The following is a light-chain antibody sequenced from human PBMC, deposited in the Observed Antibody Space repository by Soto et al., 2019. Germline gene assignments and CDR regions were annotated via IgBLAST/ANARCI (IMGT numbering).Light chain of an antibody. Sequence: EIVFTQSPGTLSLSPGERATLSCRASQSLSSSYLAWYQQKPGQPPRLLMYGASSRATGIPDRFSGSGSVTDFTLTISRLEPEDFAVYYCQQYGSSPLTFGQGTKVDIK. CDR3: QQYGSSPLT. CDR2: GAS. J-gene: IGKJ1*01. CDR1: QSLSSSY. V-gene: IGKV3-20*01.